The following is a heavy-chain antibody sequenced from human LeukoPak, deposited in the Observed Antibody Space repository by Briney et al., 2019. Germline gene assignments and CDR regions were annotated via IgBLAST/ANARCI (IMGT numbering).Heavy chain of an antibody. J-gene: IGHJ5*02. Sequence: GGSLRLSCAASGFTFSSYSMNWLRQAPGKGLEWVSSISSSSSYIYYADSVKGRFTISRDNAKNSLYLQMNSLRAEDTAVYYCARGRLIAAAGSNWFDPWGQGTPVTVSS. CDR1: GFTFSSYS. CDR2: ISSSSSYI. D-gene: IGHD6-13*01. CDR3: ARGRLIAAAGSNWFDP. V-gene: IGHV3-21*01.